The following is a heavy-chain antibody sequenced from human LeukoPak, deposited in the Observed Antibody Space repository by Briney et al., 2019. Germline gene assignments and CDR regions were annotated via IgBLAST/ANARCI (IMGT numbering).Heavy chain of an antibody. CDR3: ARLGGYSGYDDY. CDR1: GYTFTSYD. CDR2: MNPNSGNT. J-gene: IGHJ4*02. D-gene: IGHD5-12*01. V-gene: IGHV1-8*03. Sequence: GASVKVSCKASGYTFTSYDINWVRQATGQGLEWMGWMNPNSGNTGYAQKFQGRVTITRNTSISTAYMELSSLRSEGTAVYYCARLGGYSGYDDYWGQGTLVTVSS.